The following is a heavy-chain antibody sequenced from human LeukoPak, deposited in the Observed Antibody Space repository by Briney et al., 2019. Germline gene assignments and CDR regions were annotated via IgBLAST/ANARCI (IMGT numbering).Heavy chain of an antibody. D-gene: IGHD4-17*01. CDR3: ATRLRGYYYGMDV. CDR2: VGPSGST. CDR1: GFTLTSYA. J-gene: IGHJ6*02. Sequence: GGSLRLSCAASGFTLTSYAMSWVRQAPGKGLAWVSAVGPSGSTYYADSVKGRFTISRDNSKYTLYLQMNSLRVEDTAVYYCATRLRGYYYGMDVWGQGTTVTVSS. V-gene: IGHV3-23*01.